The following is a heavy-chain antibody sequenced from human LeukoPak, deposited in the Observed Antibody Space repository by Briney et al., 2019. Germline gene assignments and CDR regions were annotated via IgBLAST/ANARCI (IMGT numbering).Heavy chain of an antibody. D-gene: IGHD3-22*01. J-gene: IGHJ3*02. CDR2: INSNSDTV. CDR3: AREVVQRGASYYDSSGYPSPAFDI. Sequence: PGGSLRLSCAASGFTFRTYGMNWVRQAPGKGLEWISYINSNSDTVHYSNSVEGRFTISRDNAKNSLYLQMNSLRAEDTAMYYCAREVVQRGASYYDSSGYPSPAFDIWGQGTMVTVSS. CDR1: GFTFRTYG. V-gene: IGHV3-48*04.